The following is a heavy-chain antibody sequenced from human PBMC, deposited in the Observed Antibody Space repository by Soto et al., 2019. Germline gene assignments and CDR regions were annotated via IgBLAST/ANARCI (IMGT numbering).Heavy chain of an antibody. CDR1: GLNFNYAW. Sequence: EVQLVESGGGLMKPGGSLRLSCAASGLNFNYAWMNWVRQAPGKGLEWVGRLKSHVDGGTTNYAAPVKGRFTISRDDSKTTLYLEMNSLKTEDTAVYYCATETYDSYASGSVFEYWGQGTLVTVSS. CDR2: LKSHVDGGTT. V-gene: IGHV3-15*07. J-gene: IGHJ4*02. CDR3: ATETYDSYASGSVFEY. D-gene: IGHD2-2*01.